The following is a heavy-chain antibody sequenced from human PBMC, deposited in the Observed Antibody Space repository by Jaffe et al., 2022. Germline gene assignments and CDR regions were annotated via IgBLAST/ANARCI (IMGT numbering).Heavy chain of an antibody. CDR1: GFTFGDYA. D-gene: IGHD6-19*01. Sequence: EVQLVESGGGLVQPGRSLRLSCAGSGFTFGDYALSWVRQAPGQGLEWVGFIASKEYRATTKDAASVKGRFIFSRDDSTGIAYLQMNNLIIEDTAVYYCARSRGSGWYFDQWGQGTLVIVSS. J-gene: IGHJ4*02. CDR3: ARSRGSGWYFDQ. CDR2: IASKEYRATT. V-gene: IGHV3-49*04.